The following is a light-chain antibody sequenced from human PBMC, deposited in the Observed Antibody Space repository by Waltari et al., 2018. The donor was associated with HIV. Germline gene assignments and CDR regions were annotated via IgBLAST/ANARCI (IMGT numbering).Light chain of an antibody. J-gene: IGLJ1*01. CDR1: KLGDKY. Sequence: SYELTQPPSVSVSPGQTVSITCSGDKLGDKYACWYQQKPGQSPVLVIYQVSKRPSGIPERFSGSNSGNTATLTISGTQAMDEADYYCQAWDSSTYYVFGTGTKVTVL. V-gene: IGLV3-1*01. CDR3: QAWDSSTYYV. CDR2: QVS.